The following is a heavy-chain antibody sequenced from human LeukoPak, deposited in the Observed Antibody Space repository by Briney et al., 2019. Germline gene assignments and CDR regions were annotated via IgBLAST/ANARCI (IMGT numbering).Heavy chain of an antibody. Sequence: GPSLRLSCPASGFTFTRSCMHWVRQAPGKGLEWVAVTSSDGSNQYYASSVTGRFTISRDNSKTTLYLQMNSLRAEDPAVYYCAKEFRSANYIFDNWGQGNLVTVSS. J-gene: IGHJ4*02. CDR1: GFTFTRSC. CDR2: TSSDGSNQ. D-gene: IGHD1-7*01. V-gene: IGHV3-30*18. CDR3: AKEFRSANYIFDN.